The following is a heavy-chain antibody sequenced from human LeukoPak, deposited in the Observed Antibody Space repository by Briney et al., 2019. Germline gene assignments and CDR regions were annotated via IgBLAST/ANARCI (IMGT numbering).Heavy chain of an antibody. D-gene: IGHD3-3*01. CDR3: AKVKRGEYDFWSGYYEIYYYYGMDV. J-gene: IGHJ6*02. V-gene: IGHV3-23*01. CDR2: ISGSGGST. Sequence: GGSLRLSCAASGFTFSSYAMSWVRQAPGRGLEWVSAISGSGGSTYYADSVKGWITISRDNSKNTLYLQMNSLRAEDTAVYYCAKVKRGEYDFWSGYYEIYYYYGMDVWGQGTTVTVSS. CDR1: GFTFSSYA.